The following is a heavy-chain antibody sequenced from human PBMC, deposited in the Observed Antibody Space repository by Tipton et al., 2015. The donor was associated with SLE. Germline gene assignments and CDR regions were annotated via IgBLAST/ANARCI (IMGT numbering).Heavy chain of an antibody. Sequence: QLVQSGAEVKKPGASVKISCKASGYTFTNFYMHWVRQAPGQGLEWMGIINPSDGSTSSAQKFQGRLTMTSDTSTSTVCMALRSLKSEDTAVYYCARDISVIDYWGQGTLVIVSS. J-gene: IGHJ4*02. CDR2: INPSDGST. CDR1: GYTFTNFY. V-gene: IGHV1-46*01. D-gene: IGHD3-16*02. CDR3: ARDISVIDY.